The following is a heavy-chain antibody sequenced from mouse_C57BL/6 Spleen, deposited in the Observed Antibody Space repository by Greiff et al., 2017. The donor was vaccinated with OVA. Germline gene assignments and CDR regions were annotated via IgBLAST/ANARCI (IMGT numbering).Heavy chain of an antibody. Sequence: QVQLQQPGAELVKPGASVKLSCKASGYTFTSYWMHWVKQRPGQGLEWIGNINPNDGGTNYNQKFKSKATLTVDKSSSTAYMQLSSLTSEDSAVYYCARVYSDSCYFDVWGTGTTLTVSS. CDR1: GYTFTSYW. D-gene: IGHD2-12*01. CDR3: ARVYSDSCYFDV. J-gene: IGHJ1*03. CDR2: INPNDGGT. V-gene: IGHV1-53*01.